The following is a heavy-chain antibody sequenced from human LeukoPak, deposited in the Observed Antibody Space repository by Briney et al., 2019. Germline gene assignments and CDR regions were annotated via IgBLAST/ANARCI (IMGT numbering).Heavy chain of an antibody. CDR3: ARSDSYTWFDP. CDR1: GYTFTNYY. D-gene: IGHD2-15*01. J-gene: IGHJ5*02. Sequence: SVKVSCKASGYTFTNYYIHWMRQAPGQGLEWMGWINPDSGGTSYAQKFQGRVTMTRDTSISTVYVELIRLRSDDTAVYYCARSDSYTWFDPWGQGTLVTVSS. V-gene: IGHV1-2*02. CDR2: INPDSGGT.